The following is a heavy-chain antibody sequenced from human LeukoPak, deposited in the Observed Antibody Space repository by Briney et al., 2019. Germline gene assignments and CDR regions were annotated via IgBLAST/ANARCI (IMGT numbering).Heavy chain of an antibody. CDR3: ARDLSRGKPHALDI. V-gene: IGHV3-21*01. Sequence: GGSLRLSCAASGFTFSSYSMNWVRQAPGKGLEWVSSISSSSSYIYYADSVKGRFTISRDNAKKTLYLQMNGLRAEDTAVYYCARDLSRGKPHALDIWGQGTMVTVSS. CDR1: GFTFSSYS. D-gene: IGHD1-14*01. J-gene: IGHJ3*02. CDR2: ISSSSSYI.